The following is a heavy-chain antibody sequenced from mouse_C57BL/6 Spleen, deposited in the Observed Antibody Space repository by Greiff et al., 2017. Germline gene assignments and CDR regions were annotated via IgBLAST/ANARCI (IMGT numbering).Heavy chain of an antibody. V-gene: IGHV8-12*01. CDR2: IYWDDDK. D-gene: IGHD1-1*01. J-gene: IGHJ1*03. CDR3: ARREHYYGSSYWYFDV. CDR1: GFSLSTSGMG. Sequence: QVTLKESGPGILQSSQTLSLTCSFSGFSLSTSGMGVSWIRQPSGKGLEWLAHIYWDDDKRYNPSLKSRLTISKDTSRNQVFLKITSVDTADTATYYCARREHYYGSSYWYFDVWGTGTTVTVSS.